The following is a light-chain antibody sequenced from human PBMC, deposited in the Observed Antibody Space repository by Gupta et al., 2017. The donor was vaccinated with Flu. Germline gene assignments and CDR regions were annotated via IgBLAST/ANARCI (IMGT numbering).Light chain of an antibody. CDR3: QQYAGSPPRT. CDR1: QSVSSNY. CDR2: HAS. J-gene: IGKJ1*01. V-gene: IGKV3-20*01. Sequence: ENVLTQSPGTLSLSAGERATLSCRASQSVSSNYVAWYQHKFGQAPRLLIYHASVRATDVPDRFTGSGYGTDFTLIISRRDPEDAAVYYCQQYAGSPPRTFGQGTKVEV.